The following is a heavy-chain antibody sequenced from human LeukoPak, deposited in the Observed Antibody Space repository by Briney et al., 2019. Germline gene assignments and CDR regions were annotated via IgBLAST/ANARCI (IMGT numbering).Heavy chain of an antibody. Sequence: GGSLRLSCAASGFTFSNAWMSWVRQAPGKGLEWVGRIKSKTDGGTTDYAAPVKGRFTISRDDSKNTLYLQMNSLKTEDTAVYYCTTRIGQPPVYYYYYYMDVWGKGTTVTVSS. CDR1: GFTFSNAW. J-gene: IGHJ6*03. V-gene: IGHV3-15*01. CDR2: IKSKTDGGTT. D-gene: IGHD2-21*01. CDR3: TTRIGQPPVYYYYYYMDV.